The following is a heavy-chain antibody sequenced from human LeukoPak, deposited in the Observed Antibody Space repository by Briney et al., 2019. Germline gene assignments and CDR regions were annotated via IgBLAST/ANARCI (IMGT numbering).Heavy chain of an antibody. D-gene: IGHD3-9*01. V-gene: IGHV4-59*08. CDR2: IYYSGST. CDR1: GGSISSYY. Sequence: SETLSLTCTVSGGSISSYYWSWIRQPPGKGLEWIGYIYYSGSTNYNPSLKSRVTISVYTSRNQFSLKLSSVTAADTAVYYCARTSRGYYDILTGSRTHEAFDIWGQGTLISVSS. J-gene: IGHJ3*02. CDR3: ARTSRGYYDILTGSRTHEAFDI.